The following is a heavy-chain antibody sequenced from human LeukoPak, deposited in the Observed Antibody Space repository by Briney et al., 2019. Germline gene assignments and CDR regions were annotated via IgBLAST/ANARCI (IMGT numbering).Heavy chain of an antibody. J-gene: IGHJ4*02. CDR2: ISGSGFST. D-gene: IGHD6-6*01. V-gene: IGHV3-23*01. Sequence: PGGSLRLSCSTSKFNFNAYGMSWVRQAPGKGLEWVSSISGSGFSTQYADSVQGRSTISRDNSKNTLYLQMNSLRAEDTAVYYCAKKSSSSAYYFDYWGQGTLVTVSS. CDR1: KFNFNAYG. CDR3: AKKSSSSAYYFDY.